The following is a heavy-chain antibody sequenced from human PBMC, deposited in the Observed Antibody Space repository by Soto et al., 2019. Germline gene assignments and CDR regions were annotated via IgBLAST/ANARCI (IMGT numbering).Heavy chain of an antibody. CDR2: ISSSGSYI. D-gene: IGHD2-15*01. J-gene: IGHJ4*02. CDR1: GFTFSSSS. CDR3: ARDIKVLYLHCSGGRCPIEVGN. V-gene: IGHV3-21*01. Sequence: GGSLRLSCEVSGFTFSSSSMNWVRQAPGKGLEWVSSISSSGSYIYYEDSVKGRFTISRDNAKNSLYLQMNSLRAEDTAVYYCARDIKVLYLHCSGGRCPIEVGNWGQGTLVTVSS.